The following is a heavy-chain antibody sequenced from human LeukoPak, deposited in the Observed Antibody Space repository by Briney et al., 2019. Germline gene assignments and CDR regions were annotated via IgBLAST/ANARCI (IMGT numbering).Heavy chain of an antibody. J-gene: IGHJ4*02. Sequence: GASVKVSCKASGYTFTGYYMHWVRQAPGQGLEWMGWINPNSGGTNYAQKFQGRVTMTRDTSISTAYMELSRLRSDDTAVYYCARGDVSFYSSSFDYWGQGTLVPVSS. CDR1: GYTFTGYY. CDR2: INPNSGGT. V-gene: IGHV1-2*02. D-gene: IGHD6-13*01. CDR3: ARGDVSFYSSSFDY.